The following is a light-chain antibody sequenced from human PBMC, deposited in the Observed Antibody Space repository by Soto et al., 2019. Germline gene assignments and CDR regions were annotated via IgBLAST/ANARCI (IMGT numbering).Light chain of an antibody. CDR1: QSVSRY. V-gene: IGKV3-20*01. CDR2: GAS. Sequence: EIVLTQSPGTLSLSPGERATLSCRASQSVSRYLAWYQQKPGQAPRLLIYGASSRATGIPDRFSGSGSGTDFTLTISRLEPEDFAVDDCQQYGSSPWTFGQGTKVEIK. J-gene: IGKJ1*01. CDR3: QQYGSSPWT.